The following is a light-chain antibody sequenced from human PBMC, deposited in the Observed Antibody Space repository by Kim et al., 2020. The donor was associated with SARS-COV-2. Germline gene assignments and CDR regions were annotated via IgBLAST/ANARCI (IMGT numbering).Light chain of an antibody. CDR1: SSNLGAGYD. J-gene: IGLJ3*02. Sequence: QRVTIASTGSSSNLGAGYDVHWYQQLPETAPKLLIYGNSNRPSGVPDRFSGSKSDTSASLAITVLQAEDEADYYCQSYDSSLSGWVFGGGTQLTVL. CDR2: GNS. CDR3: QSYDSSLSGWV. V-gene: IGLV1-40*01.